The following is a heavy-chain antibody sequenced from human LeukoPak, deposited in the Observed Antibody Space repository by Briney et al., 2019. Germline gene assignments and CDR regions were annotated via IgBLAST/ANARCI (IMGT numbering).Heavy chain of an antibody. J-gene: IGHJ4*02. D-gene: IGHD3-22*01. CDR2: IYPGDSDT. Sequence: GESLKISCQGSGYRFTSHWIGWVRQMPGKGLEWMGIIYPGDSDTRYSPSFQGQVTFSADKSISTAYLQWSSLKASDTAMYYCARSPRNSSGYYYPDYWGQGTLVTVSS. CDR1: GYRFTSHW. CDR3: ARSPRNSSGYYYPDY. V-gene: IGHV5-51*01.